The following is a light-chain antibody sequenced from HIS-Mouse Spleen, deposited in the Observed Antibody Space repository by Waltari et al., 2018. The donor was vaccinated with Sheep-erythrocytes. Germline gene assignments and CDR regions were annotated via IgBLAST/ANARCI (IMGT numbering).Light chain of an antibody. V-gene: IGKV1-5*03. CDR3: QQYNSYPLT. CDR1: QSLSSW. CDR2: KAS. Sequence: DIQMTQSPSTLSASVGDRVTTTCRASQSLSSWLAWYQQKPGKAPKLLIYKASSLESGVPSRFSGSGSGTEFTLTISSLQPDDFATYYCQQYNSYPLTFGGGTKVEIK. J-gene: IGKJ4*01.